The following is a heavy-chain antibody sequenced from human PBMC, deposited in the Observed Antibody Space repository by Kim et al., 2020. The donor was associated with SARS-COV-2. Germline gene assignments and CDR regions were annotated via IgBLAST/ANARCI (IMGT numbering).Heavy chain of an antibody. D-gene: IGHD6-13*01. CDR1: GFTFSSYS. Sequence: GGSLRLSCAASGFTFSSYSMNWVRQAPGKGLEWVSSISSSSSYIYYADSVKGRFTISRDNAKNSLYLQMNSLRAEDTAVYYCASTRIAAAGYIYYFDYWGQGTLVTVSS. J-gene: IGHJ4*02. V-gene: IGHV3-21*01. CDR3: ASTRIAAAGYIYYFDY. CDR2: ISSSSSYI.